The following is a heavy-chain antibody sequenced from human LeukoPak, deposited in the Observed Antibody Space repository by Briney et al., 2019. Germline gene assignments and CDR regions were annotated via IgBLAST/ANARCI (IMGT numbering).Heavy chain of an antibody. CDR2: IYSGGGT. D-gene: IGHD5-12*01. J-gene: IGHJ5*02. CDR1: GFIFSNYA. CDR3: ARYSGYDGWFDP. V-gene: IGHV3-23*03. Sequence: GGSLRLSCAASGFIFSNYAMNWVRQAPGKGLEWVSVIYSGGGTYYADSVKGRFTISRDNSKNTVYLQMNSLGAEDTAVYYCARYSGYDGWFDPWGQGTLVTVSS.